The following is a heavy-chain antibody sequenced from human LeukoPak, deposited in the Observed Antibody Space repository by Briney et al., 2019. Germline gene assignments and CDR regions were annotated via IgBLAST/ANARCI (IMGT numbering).Heavy chain of an antibody. CDR3: ARDQGYGGNSGDY. CDR2: ISSSSSYI. V-gene: IGHV3-21*01. Sequence: PGGSLRLSCAASGFTFSSYSMNWVRQAPGKGLEWVSSISSSSSYIYYADSVKGRFTISRDNAKNSLYLQMNSLRAEDTAVYYCARDQGYGGNSGDYWGQGTLVTVSS. CDR1: GFTFSSYS. D-gene: IGHD4-23*01. J-gene: IGHJ4*02.